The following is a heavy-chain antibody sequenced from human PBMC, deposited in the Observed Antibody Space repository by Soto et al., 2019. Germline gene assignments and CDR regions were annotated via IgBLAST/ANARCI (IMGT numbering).Heavy chain of an antibody. CDR3: AGFGGPDYDFWSGYYDY. J-gene: IGHJ4*02. CDR1: GFTFSSYS. D-gene: IGHD3-3*01. Sequence: EVQLVESGGGLVQPGGSLRLSCAASGFTFSSYSMNWVRQAPGKGLEWVSYISSSSSTIYYADSVKGRFTISRDNAKNSLYLQMNSLRDEDTAVYYCAGFGGPDYDFWSGYYDYWGQGTLVTVSS. V-gene: IGHV3-48*02. CDR2: ISSSSSTI.